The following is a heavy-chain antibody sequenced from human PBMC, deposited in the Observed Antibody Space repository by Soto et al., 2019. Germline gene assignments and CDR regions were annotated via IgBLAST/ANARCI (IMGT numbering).Heavy chain of an antibody. J-gene: IGHJ4*02. CDR2: IYYSGST. CDR3: ARDSGGWADERVFDY. D-gene: IGHD6-19*01. V-gene: IGHV4-59*01. Sequence: SETLSLTCTVSVGSIISYYWSWIRQPPGKGLEWIGYIYYSGSTNYNPSLKSRVTISVDTSKNQFSLKLSSVTAADTAVYYCARDSGGWADERVFDYWGQGTLVTVSS. CDR1: VGSIISYY.